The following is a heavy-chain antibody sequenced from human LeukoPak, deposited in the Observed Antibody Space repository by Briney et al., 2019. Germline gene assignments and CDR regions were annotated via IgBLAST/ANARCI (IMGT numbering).Heavy chain of an antibody. CDR1: GFTFSDYA. Sequence: PGGSLRLSCAASGFTFSDYAMNWVRQAPGKGLEWVSTISGSGGTTYYADSVKGRLTISRDNSKNTLSLQMSSLRADDTAVYYCAKGRAGTVMVEYWGQGTLVTVSS. J-gene: IGHJ4*02. V-gene: IGHV3-23*01. CDR2: ISGSGGTT. CDR3: AKGRAGTVMVEY. D-gene: IGHD1-7*01.